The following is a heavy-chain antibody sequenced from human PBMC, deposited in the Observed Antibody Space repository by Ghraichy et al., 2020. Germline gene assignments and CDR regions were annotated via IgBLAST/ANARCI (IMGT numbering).Heavy chain of an antibody. CDR3: ARDLSPLGELSLDY. J-gene: IGHJ4*02. CDR1: GFTFSSYW. D-gene: IGHD3-16*02. V-gene: IGHV3-74*01. Sequence: GGSLRLSCAASGFTFSSYWMHWVRQAPGKGLVWASRINSDGSSTSYADSVKGRFTISRDNAKNTLYLQMNSLRAEDTAVYYCARDLSPLGELSLDYWGQGTLVTVSS. CDR2: INSDGSST.